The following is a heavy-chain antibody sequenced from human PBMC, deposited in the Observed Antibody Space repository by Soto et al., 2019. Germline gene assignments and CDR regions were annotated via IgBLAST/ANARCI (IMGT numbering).Heavy chain of an antibody. J-gene: IGHJ4*02. D-gene: IGHD3-16*01. Sequence: GGSLRLSCAASGFTVSSNYMSWVRQAPGKGLEWVSVIYSGGSTYYADSVKGRFTISRDNSKNTLYLQMNSLRAEDTAVYYCARFFTGYYFDYWGQGTLVTVSS. CDR3: ARFFTGYYFDY. CDR2: IYSGGST. V-gene: IGHV3-53*01. CDR1: GFTVSSNY.